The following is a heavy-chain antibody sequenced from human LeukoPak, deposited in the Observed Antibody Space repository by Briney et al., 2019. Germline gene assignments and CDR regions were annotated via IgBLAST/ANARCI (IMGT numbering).Heavy chain of an antibody. CDR2: IYYSGST. D-gene: IGHD4-17*01. CDR1: GGSISSGDYY. Sequence: SETLSLTCTVSGGSISSGDYYWSWIRQPPGKGLEWIGYIYYSGSTYYNPFLKSRVTISVDTSKNQFSLKLSSVTAADTAVYYCARGRGHDYGDYFDYWGQGTLVTVSS. CDR3: ARGRGHDYGDYFDY. V-gene: IGHV4-30-4*01. J-gene: IGHJ4*02.